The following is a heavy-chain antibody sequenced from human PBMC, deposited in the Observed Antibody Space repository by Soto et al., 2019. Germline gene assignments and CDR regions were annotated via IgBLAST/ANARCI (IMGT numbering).Heavy chain of an antibody. V-gene: IGHV1-2*04. J-gene: IGHJ4*02. CDR2: VHPISAGT. Sequence: QVQLVQSGAEVKSPGASVKVSCKASGYTFTDHYILWVRQAPGQGLEWMGGVHPISAGTIYAKKFLGWVNMTREKSTSTAYLELRSLTSDATAVYYCARAKNFGSGDLDSWGQGTLVTVSS. D-gene: IGHD3-10*01. CDR3: ARAKNFGSGDLDS. CDR1: GYTFTDHY.